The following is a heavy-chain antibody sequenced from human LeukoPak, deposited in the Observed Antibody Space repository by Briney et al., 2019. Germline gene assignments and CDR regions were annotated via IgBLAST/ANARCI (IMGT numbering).Heavy chain of an antibody. Sequence: DSVKVSSKAYGHTFTSYGISWVRPDPGQGLEWMGWISAYNGNTNYAQKLQGRVTMTTDTSTSTAYMELRSLRSDDTAVYYCARGDSSGYSSYYYYGMDVWGQGTTVTVSS. V-gene: IGHV1-18*01. D-gene: IGHD3-22*01. CDR1: GHTFTSYG. J-gene: IGHJ6*02. CDR2: ISAYNGNT. CDR3: ARGDSSGYSSYYYYGMDV.